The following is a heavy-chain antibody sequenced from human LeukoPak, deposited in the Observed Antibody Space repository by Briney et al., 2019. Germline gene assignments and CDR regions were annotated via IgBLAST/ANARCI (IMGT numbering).Heavy chain of an antibody. CDR2: ISAYNGNT. CDR3: ARDPLGGAVADNWFDP. CDR1: GYTFTSYG. V-gene: IGHV1-18*04. Sequence: ASVKVSCKASGYTFTSYGISWVRQAPGQGLEWMGWISAYNGNTNYAQKLQGRVTTTTDTSTSTAYMELRSLRSDDTAVYYCARDPLGGAVADNWFDPWGQGTLVTVSS. J-gene: IGHJ5*02. D-gene: IGHD3-16*01.